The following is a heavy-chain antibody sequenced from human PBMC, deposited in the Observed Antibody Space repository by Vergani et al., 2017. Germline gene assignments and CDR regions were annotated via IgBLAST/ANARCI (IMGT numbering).Heavy chain of an antibody. D-gene: IGHD6-13*01. Sequence: QVQLVQSGAEVKKPGASVKVSCKASGYTFTSYYMHWVRQAPGQGLEWMGIINPSGGSTSYAQKFQGRVTMTRETSTSTVYMELSSLRAEVTAVYNCARASPGIAAAHYWYFDLWGRGTLVTVSS. CDR1: GYTFTSYY. J-gene: IGHJ2*01. CDR3: ARASPGIAAAHYWYFDL. CDR2: INPSGGST. V-gene: IGHV1-46*01.